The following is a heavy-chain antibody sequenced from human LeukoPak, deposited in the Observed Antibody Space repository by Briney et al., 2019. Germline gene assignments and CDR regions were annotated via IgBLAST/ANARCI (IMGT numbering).Heavy chain of an antibody. V-gene: IGHV3-23*01. CDR2: ISGSGGST. D-gene: IGHD3-22*01. J-gene: IGHJ4*02. CDR3: AKDSVYYDSSGYHYFDY. Sequence: PGGSLRLSCAASGFTFSSYAMSWVRQAPGKRLEWVSAISGSGGSTYYADSVKGRFTISRDNSKNTLYLQMNSLRAEDTAVYYCAKDSVYYDSSGYHYFDYWGQGTLVTVSS. CDR1: GFTFSSYA.